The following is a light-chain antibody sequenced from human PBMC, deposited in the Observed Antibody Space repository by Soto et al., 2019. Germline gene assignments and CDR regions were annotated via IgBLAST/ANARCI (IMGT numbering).Light chain of an antibody. Sequence: QSALTQPASVSGSRGQSIAISCTGTSNDVGGYNYVSWYQQHPGKAPKLMIYDVSARPSGVSNRFSGSKSDNTASLTISGLQAEDEADYYCSSYTSSNTVVFGGGTQLTVL. CDR3: SSYTSSNTVV. CDR2: DVS. J-gene: IGLJ2*01. V-gene: IGLV2-14*01. CDR1: SNDVGGYNY.